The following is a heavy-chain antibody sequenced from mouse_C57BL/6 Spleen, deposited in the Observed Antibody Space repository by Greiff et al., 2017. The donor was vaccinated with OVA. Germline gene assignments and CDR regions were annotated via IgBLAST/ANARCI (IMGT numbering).Heavy chain of an antibody. V-gene: IGHV1-80*01. CDR2: MYPGDGDT. D-gene: IGHD2-1*01. CDR1: GYAFSSYW. J-gene: IGHJ3*01. Sequence: VQLQQSGAELVKPGASVKISCKASGYAFSSYWMNWVKQRPGKGLEWIGQMYPGDGDTNYNGKFKGKATLTADKSSSTAYMQLSSLTSEDSAVYFCARGDYGKAWFAYWGQGTLVTVSA. CDR3: ARGDYGKAWFAY.